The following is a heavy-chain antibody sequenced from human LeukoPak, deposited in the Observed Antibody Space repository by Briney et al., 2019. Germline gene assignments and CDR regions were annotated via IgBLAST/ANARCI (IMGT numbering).Heavy chain of an antibody. CDR1: GYSFTSYW. CDR2: IYPDDSDT. D-gene: IGHD2-2*01. J-gene: IGHJ3*02. V-gene: IGHV5-51*01. Sequence: GESLKISSKGSGYSFTSYWIGWVRQMPGKGLEWMRIIYPDDSDTRYSPSFQGQVTISADKSISTAYLQWSSLKASDTAMYYCASGLAAGNLVVPAANDAFDIWGQGTMVTVSS. CDR3: ASGLAAGNLVVPAANDAFDI.